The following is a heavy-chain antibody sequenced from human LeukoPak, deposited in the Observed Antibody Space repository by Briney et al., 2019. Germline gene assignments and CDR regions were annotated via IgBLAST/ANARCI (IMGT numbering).Heavy chain of an antibody. D-gene: IGHD2-8*01. CDR3: ARGRANDNWFDP. J-gene: IGHJ5*02. CDR2: IYYSGST. Sequence: SQTLSLTCTVSGGSISSGGYYWSWIRQHPGKGLEWIGYIYYSGSTYYNPSLKSRVTISVDRSKNQFSLKLSSVTAADTAVYYCARGRANDNWFDPWGQGTLVTVSS. V-gene: IGHV4-31*03. CDR1: GGSISSGGYY.